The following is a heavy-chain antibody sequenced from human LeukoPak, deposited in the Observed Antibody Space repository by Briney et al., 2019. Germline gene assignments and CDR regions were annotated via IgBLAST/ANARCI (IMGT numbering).Heavy chain of an antibody. J-gene: IGHJ4*02. CDR2: IKEDGSKK. Sequence: GGSLRLSCAASGSTFSRHWMTWVRQAPGKGLEWVANIKEDGSKKNYVDSVKGRFTISRDNAKNSLYLQMNSLRAEDTAVHFCATPLDYYDSSGYHQGGDWGQGTLVTVSS. CDR3: ATPLDYYDSSGYHQGGD. V-gene: IGHV3-7*03. D-gene: IGHD3-22*01. CDR1: GSTFSRHW.